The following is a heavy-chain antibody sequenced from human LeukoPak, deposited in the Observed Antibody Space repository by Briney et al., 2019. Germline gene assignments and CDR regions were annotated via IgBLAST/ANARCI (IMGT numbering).Heavy chain of an antibody. CDR3: AKDGADCTSTTCFLPTYAFDY. CDR1: GFTFSNYA. V-gene: IGHV3-23*01. D-gene: IGHD2/OR15-2a*01. CDR2: IMGSGFRT. Sequence: PGGSLRLSCAASGFTFSNYAMSWVRQAPGEGLEWVSGIMGSGFRTYYADSVKGRFTISRDDSKNTLYLQMNSLRAEDTAVYYCAKDGADCTSTTCFLPTYAFDYWGQRTLVTVSS. J-gene: IGHJ4*02.